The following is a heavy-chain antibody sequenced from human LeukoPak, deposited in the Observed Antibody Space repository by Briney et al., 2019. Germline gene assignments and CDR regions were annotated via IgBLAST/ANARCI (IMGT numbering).Heavy chain of an antibody. CDR1: GFTFSDYY. D-gene: IGHD3-16*01. V-gene: IGHV3-11*01. J-gene: IGHJ6*02. CDR2: ITNSGDTV. Sequence: GGSLRLSCAASGFTFSDYYMTWLRQAPGKGLEWLSYITNSGDTVFYADSVKGRFTVSRDNAKRSLYLQMSNLRAEDTAVYFCARGGGLDVWGQGATVTVSS. CDR3: ARGGGLDV.